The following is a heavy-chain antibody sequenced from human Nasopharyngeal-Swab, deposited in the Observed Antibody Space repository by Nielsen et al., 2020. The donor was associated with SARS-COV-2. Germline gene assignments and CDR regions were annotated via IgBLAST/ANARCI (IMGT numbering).Heavy chain of an antibody. CDR3: ARHGGWEVTYYFDH. D-gene: IGHD2-15*01. V-gene: IGHV4-34*01. CDR1: GGSFSGYY. Sequence: SETLSLTCAVYGGSFSGYYWSWIRQSPGKGLEWIGSIYYSGNTYYNPSLEGRVTVSVDTSKNQFSLNLRSVTAADTAVYYCARHGGWEVTYYFDHWGQGTLVTVSS. CDR2: IYYSGNT. J-gene: IGHJ4*02.